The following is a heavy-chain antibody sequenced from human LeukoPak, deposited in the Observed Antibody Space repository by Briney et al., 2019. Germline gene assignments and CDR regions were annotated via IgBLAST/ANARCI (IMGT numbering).Heavy chain of an antibody. D-gene: IGHD6-19*01. J-gene: IGHJ4*02. CDR2: ISSSSSYI. CDR1: GFTSSSYS. V-gene: IGHV3-21*01. Sequence: GGSLRLSCAASGFTSSSYSMNWVRQAPGKGLEWVSSISSSSSYIYYADSVKGRFTISRDNAKNSLYLQINSLRAEDTAVYYCARAIAVAGPYDYWGQGTLVTVSS. CDR3: ARAIAVAGPYDY.